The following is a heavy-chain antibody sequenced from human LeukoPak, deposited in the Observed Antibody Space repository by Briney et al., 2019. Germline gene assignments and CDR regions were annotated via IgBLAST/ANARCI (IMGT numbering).Heavy chain of an antibody. Sequence: QSGGSLRLSCAASGFAVSSNHMNWVRQAPGKGLEWVSVIFNGGSTYYADSVKGRFTISRDNSKNTLYLQMNSLRAEDTAVYYCAREAVAGLSDAFDIWGQGTMVTVSS. J-gene: IGHJ3*02. CDR1: GFAVSSNH. CDR3: AREAVAGLSDAFDI. V-gene: IGHV3-66*01. CDR2: IFNGGST. D-gene: IGHD6-19*01.